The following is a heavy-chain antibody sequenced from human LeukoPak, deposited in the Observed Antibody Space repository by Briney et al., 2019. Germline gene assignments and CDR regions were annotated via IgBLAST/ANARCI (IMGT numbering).Heavy chain of an antibody. J-gene: IGHJ4*02. V-gene: IGHV3-30*02. CDR1: GFTFSSYD. D-gene: IGHD6-13*01. Sequence: PGGSLRLSCAASGFTFSSYDMHWGRQAPGKGLEWVSFIRKDGINTNYVDSVKGRFTIARDTSNKMVYRQMNSLRTADMAVYYCAKDRAGNSWNFDYWGPGILVAASP. CDR3: AKDRAGNSWNFDY. CDR2: IRKDGINT.